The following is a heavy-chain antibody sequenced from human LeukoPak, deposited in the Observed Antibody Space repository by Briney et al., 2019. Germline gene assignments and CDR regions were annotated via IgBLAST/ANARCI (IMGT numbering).Heavy chain of an antibody. Sequence: GGSLRLSCAASGFTFSSYAMHWVRQAPGKGLEWVAVISYDGSNKYYADSVKGRFTISRDNSKNTLYLQTNGLRAEDTAVYYCTRVAGPTVTTGSKWFDPWGQGTLVTVSS. CDR2: ISYDGSNK. J-gene: IGHJ5*02. CDR3: TRVAGPTVTTGSKWFDP. V-gene: IGHV3-30-3*01. CDR1: GFTFSSYA. D-gene: IGHD4-17*01.